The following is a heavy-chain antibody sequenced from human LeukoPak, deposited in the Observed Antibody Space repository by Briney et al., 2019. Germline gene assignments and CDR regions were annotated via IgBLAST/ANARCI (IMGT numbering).Heavy chain of an antibody. CDR2: ISSSGSTI. D-gene: IGHD6-19*01. Sequence: GGSLRLSCAASGFTFSSYEMNWVRQAPGKGLEWVSYISSSGSTIYYADSVKGRFTISRDNAKNSLYLQMNSLGAEDTAVYYCARDAKYSSGWSAYWGQGTLVTVSS. J-gene: IGHJ4*02. CDR1: GFTFSSYE. V-gene: IGHV3-48*03. CDR3: ARDAKYSSGWSAY.